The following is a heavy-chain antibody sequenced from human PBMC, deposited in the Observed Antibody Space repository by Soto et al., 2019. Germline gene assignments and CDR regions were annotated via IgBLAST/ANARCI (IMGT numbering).Heavy chain of an antibody. CDR2: IKSKAHGETI. CDR1: GFAFDHAW. J-gene: IGHJ4*02. D-gene: IGHD3-10*01. Sequence: KPGGSLRLSCAASGFAFDHAWMNWVRQAPGKGLEWVGRIKSKAHGETIDYSAPVKGRFTISRDDSKNTLYLEMNSLKIEDTAVYYCGGFLFPDYWGQGTLVTVSS. V-gene: IGHV3-15*07. CDR3: GGFLFPDY.